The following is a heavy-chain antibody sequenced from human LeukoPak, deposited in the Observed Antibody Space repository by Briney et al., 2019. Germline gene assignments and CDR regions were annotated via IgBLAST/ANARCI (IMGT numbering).Heavy chain of an antibody. CDR3: AKGSVVADIYFDS. CDR1: GFTFSSYA. CDR2: ISSNGGST. V-gene: IGHV3-64*04. D-gene: IGHD2-15*01. J-gene: IGHJ4*02. Sequence: GGSLRLSCSASGFTFSSYAMHWVRQAPGKGLEYVSAISSNGGSTYYADSVKGRFTISRDNSKNTLYLQMNTLRVEDTAVYYCAKGSVVADIYFDSWGQGTLATVSS.